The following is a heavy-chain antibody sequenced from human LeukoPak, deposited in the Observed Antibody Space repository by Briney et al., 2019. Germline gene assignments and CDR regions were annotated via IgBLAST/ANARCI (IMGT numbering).Heavy chain of an antibody. CDR3: ARSFSARMFFDY. CDR2: IYSGGST. D-gene: IGHD2/OR15-2a*01. Sequence: SETLSLTCTVSGGSISSYYWSWIWQPPGKGLEWIGYIYSGGSTNYNPSLKSRVIISLDTSKSQFSLKLSSVTAADTAVYYCARSFSARMFFDYWGQGSLVTVSS. J-gene: IGHJ4*02. V-gene: IGHV4-59*01. CDR1: GGSISSYY.